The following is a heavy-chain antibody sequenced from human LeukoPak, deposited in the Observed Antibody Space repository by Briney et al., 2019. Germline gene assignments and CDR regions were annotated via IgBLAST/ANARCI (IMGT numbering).Heavy chain of an antibody. CDR3: TVSTNYYFDY. V-gene: IGHV3-23*01. Sequence: GGSLRLSCATSGFTFTNYDMSWVRQAPGKGLEWVSIISSGGTTYSADSVKGRFTVSRDNSKNTLYLQMESLRAEDTAVYYCTVSTNYYFDYWGQGTLVTVSS. CDR2: ISSGGTT. CDR1: GFTFTNYD. J-gene: IGHJ4*02.